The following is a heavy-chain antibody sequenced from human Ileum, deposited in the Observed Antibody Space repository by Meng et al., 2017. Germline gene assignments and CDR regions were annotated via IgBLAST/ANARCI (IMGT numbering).Heavy chain of an antibody. Sequence: SVKVSCKASGYTLTTYHMHWVRQAPGQGLEWMGIINPKVGSTTYAQKFQGRVTMTRDTSTSTVYMELSSLRSGDTAVYYCARRRVGDYYYGMDVWGQGTTVTVSS. D-gene: IGHD1-26*01. V-gene: IGHV1-46*01. CDR2: INPKVGST. J-gene: IGHJ6*02. CDR1: GYTLTTYH. CDR3: ARRRVGDYYYGMDV.